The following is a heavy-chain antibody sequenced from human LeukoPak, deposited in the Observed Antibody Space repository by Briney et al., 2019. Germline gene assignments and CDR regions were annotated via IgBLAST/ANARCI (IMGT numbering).Heavy chain of an antibody. CDR2: ILHDGSNK. V-gene: IGHV3-30*03. CDR1: GFTFSAYG. J-gene: IGHJ4*02. CDR3: AASKRYSSSWYLGY. Sequence: GGSLRLSCATSGFTFSAYGMHWVRQAPGKGLEWVAVILHDGSNKYYADSVKGRFTISRDNSKNTLYLQMNSLRAEDTAVYYCAASKRYSSSWYLGYWGQGTLVTVSS. D-gene: IGHD6-13*01.